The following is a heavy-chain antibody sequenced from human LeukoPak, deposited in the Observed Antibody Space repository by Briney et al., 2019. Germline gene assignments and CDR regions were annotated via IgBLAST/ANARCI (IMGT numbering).Heavy chain of an antibody. D-gene: IGHD2-8*01. J-gene: IGHJ4*02. Sequence: GGSLRLSCAASGFSFSSYRMNRVRQAPGKGLEWVSSVSNSGDYIHYADSAKGRFTISRDNSKNSLYLQMNSLRAEDTAVYYCARALIGYYFDYWGQGTLVTVSS. V-gene: IGHV3-21*06. CDR2: VSNSGDYI. CDR3: ARALIGYYFDY. CDR1: GFSFSSYR.